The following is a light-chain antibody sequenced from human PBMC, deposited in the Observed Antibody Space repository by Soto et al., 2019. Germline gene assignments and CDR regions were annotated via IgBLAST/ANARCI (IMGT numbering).Light chain of an antibody. CDR3: CSYAGRYTYV. J-gene: IGLJ1*01. CDR2: EVN. CDR1: SSDVGGYNS. V-gene: IGLV2-14*01. Sequence: QSVLTQPASVSGSPGQSITISCTGTSSDVGGYNSVSWYQQHPGKAPKLIIYEVNYRPVGVSNRFSGSKSGNTASLTISGLQAEDEADYYCCSYAGRYTYVFGTGTKVTVL.